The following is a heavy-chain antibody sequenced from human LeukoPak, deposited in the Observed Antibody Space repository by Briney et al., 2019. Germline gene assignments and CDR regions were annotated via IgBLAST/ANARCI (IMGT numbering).Heavy chain of an antibody. V-gene: IGHV3-53*04. Sequence: GGSLRLSCAASGFTVSSNYMSWVRQAPGKGLEWVSVIYSGGSTYYADSVKGRFTISRHNSKNTLYLQMNSLGAEDTAAYYCARGAVGANDAFDIWGQGTMVTVSS. CDR3: ARGAVGANDAFDI. CDR1: GFTVSSNY. CDR2: IYSGGST. D-gene: IGHD1-26*01. J-gene: IGHJ3*02.